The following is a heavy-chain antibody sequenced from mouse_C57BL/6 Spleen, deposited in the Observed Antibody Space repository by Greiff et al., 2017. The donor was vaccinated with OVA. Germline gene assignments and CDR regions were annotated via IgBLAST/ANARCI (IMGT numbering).Heavy chain of an antibody. J-gene: IGHJ4*01. CDR3: ARWLLRYYAMDY. V-gene: IGHV1-26*01. D-gene: IGHD2-3*01. CDR2: INPNNGGT. CDR1: GYTFTDYY. Sequence: VQLQQSGPELVKPGASVKISCKASGYTFTDYYMNWVKQSHGKSLEWIGDINPNNGGTSYNQKFKGKATLTVDKSSSTAYMELRSLTSEDSAVYYCARWLLRYYAMDYWGQGTSVTVSS.